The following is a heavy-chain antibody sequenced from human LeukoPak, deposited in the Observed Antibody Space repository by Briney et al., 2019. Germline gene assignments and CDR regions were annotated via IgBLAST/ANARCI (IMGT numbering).Heavy chain of an antibody. CDR2: IYYSGST. J-gene: IGHJ4*02. CDR1: GGSISSGDYY. D-gene: IGHD3-22*01. Sequence: SETLSLTCTVSGGSISSGDYYWSWIRQPPGKGLEWIGYIYYSGSTYYNPSLKSRATISVDTSKNQFSLKLSSVTAADTAVYYCARVAYFDSGGYYYYFDYWGQGTLVTVSS. V-gene: IGHV4-30-4*01. CDR3: ARVAYFDSGGYYYYFDY.